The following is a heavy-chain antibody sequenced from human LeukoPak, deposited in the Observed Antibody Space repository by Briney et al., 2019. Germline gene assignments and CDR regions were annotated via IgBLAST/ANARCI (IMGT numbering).Heavy chain of an antibody. CDR3: ATDLGLTMIRGVLVS. Sequence: GGSLRLSCAASGFTFTNAWVSWVRQAPGKGLEWVGRIKSKGDGETTDYTAPVKGRFTMSRDDSKATLYLQMNYVIVEDTAVYFCATDLGLTMIRGVLVSWGQGALVSVSP. V-gene: IGHV3-15*01. CDR2: IKSKGDGETT. J-gene: IGHJ4*02. CDR1: GFTFTNAW. D-gene: IGHD3-10*01.